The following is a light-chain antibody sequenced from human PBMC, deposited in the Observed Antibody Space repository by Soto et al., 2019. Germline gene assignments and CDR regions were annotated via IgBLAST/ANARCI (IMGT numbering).Light chain of an antibody. V-gene: IGKV3-20*01. Sequence: DIVLTQPPGTLSLSPGERATLSCRASQSVTSNHLAWYQQKPGQAPRLLMYGTSSRATGIPDRFSGSGSGTDFTLTISSLEPEDFAVYYCHQYGRSPRGTFGQGTKVDIK. CDR1: QSVTSNH. CDR2: GTS. CDR3: HQYGRSPRGT. J-gene: IGKJ1*01.